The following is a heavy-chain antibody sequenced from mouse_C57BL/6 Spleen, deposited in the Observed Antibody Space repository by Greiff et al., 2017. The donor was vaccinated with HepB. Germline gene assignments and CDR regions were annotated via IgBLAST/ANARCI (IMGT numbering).Heavy chain of an antibody. V-gene: IGHV5-16*01. CDR2: INYDGSST. D-gene: IGHD2-1*01. Sequence: EVQLVESEGGLVQPGSSMKLSCTASGFTFSDYYMAWVRQVPEKGLEWVANINYDGSSTYYLDSLKSRFIISRDNAKNILYLQMSSLKSEDTATYYCARERDGNYGYFDVWGTGTTVTVSS. J-gene: IGHJ1*03. CDR1: GFTFSDYY. CDR3: ARERDGNYGYFDV.